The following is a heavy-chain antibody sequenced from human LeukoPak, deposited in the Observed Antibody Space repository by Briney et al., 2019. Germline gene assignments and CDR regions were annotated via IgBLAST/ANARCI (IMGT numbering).Heavy chain of an antibody. CDR3: ARELSHYYDSSGYLRD. D-gene: IGHD3-22*01. CDR2: IYYSGST. V-gene: IGHV4-30-4*01. CDR1: GGSISSGDNY. J-gene: IGHJ4*02. Sequence: PSETLSLTCTVSGGSISSGDNYWSWIRQPPGKGLEWIGYIYYSGSTYYNPSLKSRVTISVDTSKNQFSLKLSSVTAADTAVYYCARELSHYYDSSGYLRDWGQGTLVTVSS.